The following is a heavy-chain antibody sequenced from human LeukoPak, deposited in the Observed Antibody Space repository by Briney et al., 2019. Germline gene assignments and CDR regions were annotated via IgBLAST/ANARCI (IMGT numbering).Heavy chain of an antibody. V-gene: IGHV3-7*01. Sequence: GGSLRLSCVASGFTFSSYWMNWVRQAPGNGLEWVANIKEDGSEKYYVDSAKGRFTISRDNAKNSLYLQMNSLRAEDTAVYYCARDPSSLRDSFDYWGQGTLVTVSS. CDR2: IKEDGSEK. CDR3: ARDPSSLRDSFDY. J-gene: IGHJ4*02. CDR1: GFTFSSYW.